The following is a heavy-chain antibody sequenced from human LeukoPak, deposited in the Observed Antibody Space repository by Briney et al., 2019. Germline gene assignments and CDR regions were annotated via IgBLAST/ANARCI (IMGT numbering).Heavy chain of an antibody. J-gene: IGHJ4*02. V-gene: IGHV3-23*01. CDR1: GFPFSGFA. CDR3: ARVGIGGAYYNDY. CDR2: ISGSGGST. Sequence: PGGSLRLLCAASGFPFSGFAMSWVRQAPGKGLGWVSSISGSGGSTYYGDSVKGRFTISRDTSKNTLFLKMNSLRAEDTAVYYGARVGIGGAYYNDYWGQGTLVTVSS. D-gene: IGHD3-22*01.